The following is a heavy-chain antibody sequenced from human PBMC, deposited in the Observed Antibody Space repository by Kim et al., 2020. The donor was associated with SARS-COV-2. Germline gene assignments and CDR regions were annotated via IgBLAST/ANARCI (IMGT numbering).Heavy chain of an antibody. CDR2: INKDGSEK. CDR3: LGGLWFGDY. V-gene: IGHV3-7*01. CDR1: GVTFSTYG. J-gene: IGHJ4*02. D-gene: IGHD3-10*01. Sequence: GGSLSLSCVASGVTFSTYGMNWVRQAPGKGLEWEANINKDGSEKYYMDSVRGSFTISRDNAKNSLFRQMNSLRAEDTAVYYCLGGLWFGDYWGQGTVLTVSS.